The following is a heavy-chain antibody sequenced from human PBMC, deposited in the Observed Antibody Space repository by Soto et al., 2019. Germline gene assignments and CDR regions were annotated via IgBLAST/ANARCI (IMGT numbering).Heavy chain of an antibody. Sequence: QVQLVESGGGVVQPGRSLRLSCAASGFTFSSYGMHWVRQAPGKGLEWVAVIWSDGSNKYYADSVKGRFTISRDNSKTTLYLQMNSLRAEDTAVYYCATTDSSGHLDYYYYGMDVWGQVTTVTVSS. CDR1: GFTFSSYG. D-gene: IGHD3-22*01. V-gene: IGHV3-33*01. CDR3: ATTDSSGHLDYYYYGMDV. CDR2: IWSDGSNK. J-gene: IGHJ6*02.